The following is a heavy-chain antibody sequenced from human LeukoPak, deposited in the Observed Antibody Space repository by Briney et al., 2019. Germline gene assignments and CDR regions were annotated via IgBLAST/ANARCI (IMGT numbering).Heavy chain of an antibody. Sequence: PSETLSLTCTVSGGSISSGSYYWSWIRQPAGKGLEWIGRIYTSGSTYYNPSLKSRVTISVDTSKNQFSLKLSSVTAADTAVYYCARALAAAGFFDYWGQGTLVTVSS. D-gene: IGHD6-13*01. CDR2: IYTSGST. CDR1: GGSISSGSYY. V-gene: IGHV4-61*02. CDR3: ARALAAAGFFDY. J-gene: IGHJ4*02.